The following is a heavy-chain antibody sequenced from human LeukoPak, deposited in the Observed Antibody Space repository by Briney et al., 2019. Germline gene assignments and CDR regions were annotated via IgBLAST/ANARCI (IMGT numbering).Heavy chain of an antibody. D-gene: IGHD5-18*01. CDR3: ARGPGIQLWLLSYMDV. CDR1: GGSISGYY. Sequence: PSETLSLTCTVSGGSISGYYWSWVRQPPGKGLEWIGEINHSGSTNYNPSLKSRVTISVDTSKNQFSLKLSSVTAADTAVYYCARGPGIQLWLLSYMDVWGKGTTVTVSS. J-gene: IGHJ6*03. V-gene: IGHV4-34*01. CDR2: INHSGST.